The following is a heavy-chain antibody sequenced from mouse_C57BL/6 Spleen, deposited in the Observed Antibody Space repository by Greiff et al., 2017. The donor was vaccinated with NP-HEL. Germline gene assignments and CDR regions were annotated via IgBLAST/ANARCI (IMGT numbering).Heavy chain of an antibody. D-gene: IGHD1-1*01. V-gene: IGHV1-82*01. CDR2: IYPGDGDT. CDR1: GYAFSSSW. CDR3: ARGGNYYGSSDSYYFDY. Sequence: QVQLQQSGPELVKPGASVKISCKASGYAFSSSWMNWVKQRPGKGLEWIGRIYPGDGDTNYNGKFKGKATLTADKSSSTAYMQLSSLTSEDSAVDFCARGGNYYGSSDSYYFDYWGQGTTLTVSS. J-gene: IGHJ2*01.